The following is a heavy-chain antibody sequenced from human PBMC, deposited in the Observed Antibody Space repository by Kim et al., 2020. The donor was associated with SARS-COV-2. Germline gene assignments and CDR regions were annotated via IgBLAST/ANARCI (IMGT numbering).Heavy chain of an antibody. V-gene: IGHV1-18*01. D-gene: IGHD5-18*01. Sequence: ASVKVSCKASGYTFTSHGISWVRQAPGQGLEWMGYISDYNSNTIYAQKFQGRLTMTTDTSTSTVYMELRSLRSNDTAVYYCARDAGYSFGIHSYYYMDVWGKGTPVTVSS. J-gene: IGHJ6*03. CDR3: ARDAGYSFGIHSYYYMDV. CDR2: ISDYNSNT. CDR1: GYTFTSHG.